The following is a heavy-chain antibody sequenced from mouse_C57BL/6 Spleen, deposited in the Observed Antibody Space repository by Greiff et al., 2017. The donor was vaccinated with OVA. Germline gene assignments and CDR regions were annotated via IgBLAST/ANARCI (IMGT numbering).Heavy chain of an antibody. CDR3: ARATTVVPFAY. CDR1: GFNIKDYY. J-gene: IGHJ3*01. Sequence: VQLKQSGAELVKPGASVKLSCTASGFNIKDYYMHWVKQRTEQGLEWIGRIDPDDGDTKSDPKFKGKATITADTSSNTAYLQLLSLTSEDTAVYYCARATTVVPFAYWGQGTLVTVSA. V-gene: IGHV14-2*01. D-gene: IGHD1-1*01. CDR2: IDPDDGDT.